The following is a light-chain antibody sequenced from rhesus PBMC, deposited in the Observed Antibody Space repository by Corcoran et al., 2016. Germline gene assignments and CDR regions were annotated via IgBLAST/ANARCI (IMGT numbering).Light chain of an antibody. CDR2: AAS. V-gene: IGKV1-28*02. CDR1: QGISSS. J-gene: IGKJ3*01. CDR3: QQYKSSPFT. Sequence: DIQMTQSPSSLSASVGDTVTITCRASQGISSSLNWFQQKPGKAPTFLIYAASSLQSGVPSRFSGSGFGTDFTLTISSLQPEDVATYYGQQYKSSPFTFGPGTKLDIK.